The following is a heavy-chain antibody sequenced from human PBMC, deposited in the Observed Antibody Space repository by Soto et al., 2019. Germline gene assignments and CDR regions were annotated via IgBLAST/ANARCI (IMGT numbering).Heavy chain of an antibody. D-gene: IGHD2-2*01. CDR1: GVTISSYS. Sequence: GVPLRLSCAASGVTISSYSLYWVRKAPGKGLEWVSSISSSSSYIYYADSVKGRFTISRDNAKNSLYLQMNSLRAEDTAVYYCARIVEDIVVVPAAGDMDVWGKGTTVTVSS. CDR3: ARIVEDIVVVPAAGDMDV. V-gene: IGHV3-21*01. J-gene: IGHJ6*03. CDR2: ISSSSSYI.